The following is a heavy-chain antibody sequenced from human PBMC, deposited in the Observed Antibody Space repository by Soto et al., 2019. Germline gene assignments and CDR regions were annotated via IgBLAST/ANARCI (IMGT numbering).Heavy chain of an antibody. D-gene: IGHD6-19*01. V-gene: IGHV3-74*01. CDR1: GFTLSSYW. J-gene: IGHJ4*02. CDR3: ARDPVPIGWYDY. CDR2: INRDGSST. Sequence: GGSLILSCAASGFTLSSYWMHWVRQVPGKRLEWVSRINRDGSSTSDADSVEGRLTISRDSAKNTLYIQMSSLRAEDTAVYYGARDPVPIGWYDYWGQGTLVTVSS.